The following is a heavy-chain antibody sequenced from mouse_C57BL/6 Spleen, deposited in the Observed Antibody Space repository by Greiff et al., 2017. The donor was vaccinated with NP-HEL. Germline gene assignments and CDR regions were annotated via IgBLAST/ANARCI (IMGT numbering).Heavy chain of an antibody. CDR3: TRHGDGPGDYAMDY. J-gene: IGHJ4*01. Sequence: EVKLMESGGDLVKPGGSLKLSCAASGFTFSSYGMSWVRQTPDKRLEWVATISSGGSYTYYPDSVKGRFTISRDNAKNTLYLQMSSLKSEDTAMYYCTRHGDGPGDYAMDYWGQGTSVTVSS. CDR2: ISSGGSYT. D-gene: IGHD2-3*01. V-gene: IGHV5-6*01. CDR1: GFTFSSYG.